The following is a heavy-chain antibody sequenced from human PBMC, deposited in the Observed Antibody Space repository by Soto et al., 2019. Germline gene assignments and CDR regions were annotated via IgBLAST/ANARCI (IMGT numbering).Heavy chain of an antibody. CDR1: GGSISSGGYY. D-gene: IGHD3-10*01. CDR3: ASRPTVGSGGEPAGDYYYYMDV. J-gene: IGHJ6*03. V-gene: IGHV4-31*03. CDR2: IYYSGST. Sequence: SETLSLTCTVSGGSISSGGYYWSWIRQHPGKGLEWIGYIYYSGSTYYNPSLKSRVTISVDTSKNQFSLKLSSVTAADPAVYYCASRPTVGSGGEPAGDYYYYMDVWGKGTTVTVSS.